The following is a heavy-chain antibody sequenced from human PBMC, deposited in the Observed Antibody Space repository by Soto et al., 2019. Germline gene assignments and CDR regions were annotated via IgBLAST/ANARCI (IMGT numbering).Heavy chain of an antibody. Sequence: SETLSLTCAVSGGSISSGGYSWSWIRQPPGKGLEWIGYIYHSGSTYYNPSLKSRVTISVDRSKNQFSLKLSSVTAADTAVYYCARGRGDILTGYPSPLYYFDYWGQGTMVTVSS. CDR3: ARGRGDILTGYPSPLYYFDY. J-gene: IGHJ4*02. CDR1: GGSISSGGYS. D-gene: IGHD3-9*01. V-gene: IGHV4-30-2*01. CDR2: IYHSGST.